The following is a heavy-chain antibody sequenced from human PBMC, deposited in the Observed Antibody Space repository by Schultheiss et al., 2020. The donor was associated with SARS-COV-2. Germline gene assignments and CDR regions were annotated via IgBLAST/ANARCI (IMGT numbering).Heavy chain of an antibody. CDR3: ARVTNGWYNWPYDY. D-gene: IGHD6-19*01. V-gene: IGHV4-4*02. J-gene: IGHJ4*02. Sequence: SETLSLTCAVSGGSISSSNWWSWVRQPPGKGLEWIGEINHSGSTNYNPSLKSRVTISVDTSKNQFSLKLSSVTAADTAVYYCARVTNGWYNWPYDYWGQGTLVTVSS. CDR2: INHSGST. CDR1: GGSISSSNW.